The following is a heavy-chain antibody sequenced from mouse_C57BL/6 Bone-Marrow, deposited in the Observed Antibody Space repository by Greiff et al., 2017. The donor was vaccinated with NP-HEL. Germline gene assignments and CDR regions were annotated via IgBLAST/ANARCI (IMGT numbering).Heavy chain of an antibody. CDR2: IYPRSGNT. J-gene: IGHJ4*01. Sequence: VQLVESGAELARPGASVKLSCKASGYTFTSYGISWVKQRTGQGLEWIGEIYPRSGNTYYNEKFKGKATLTADKSSSTAYMELRSLTSEDSAVYFCARGNYYYGSSLYAMDYWGQGTSVTVSS. D-gene: IGHD1-1*01. CDR1: GYTFTSYG. V-gene: IGHV1-81*01. CDR3: ARGNYYYGSSLYAMDY.